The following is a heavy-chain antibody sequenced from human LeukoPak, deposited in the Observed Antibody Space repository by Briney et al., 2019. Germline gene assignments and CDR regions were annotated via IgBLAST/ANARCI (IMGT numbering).Heavy chain of an antibody. J-gene: IGHJ4*02. CDR1: GFTFSDYY. CDR3: AVGHDYGDY. Sequence: PGGSLRLSCAASGFTFSDYYMSWIRQAPGKGLEWVSYISISSSYTNYADSVKGRFTISRGNAKNSLYLQMNSLRAEDSAVYYCAVGHDYGDYWGQGTLVTVSS. D-gene: IGHD1-26*01. CDR2: ISISSSYT. V-gene: IGHV3-11*03.